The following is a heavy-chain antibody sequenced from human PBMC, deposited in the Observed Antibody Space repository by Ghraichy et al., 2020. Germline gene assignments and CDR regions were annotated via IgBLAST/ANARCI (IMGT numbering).Heavy chain of an antibody. CDR3: ARDITTRITMIDREAGMDV. D-gene: IGHD3-22*01. V-gene: IGHV3-11*01. CDR2: ISSSGSTI. Sequence: GESLNISCAASGFTFSDYYMSRIRQAPGKGLEWVSYISSSGSTIYYADSVKGRFTISRDNAKNSLYLQMNSLRAEDTAVYYCARDITTRITMIDREAGMDVWGQGTTVTVSS. J-gene: IGHJ6*02. CDR1: GFTFSDYY.